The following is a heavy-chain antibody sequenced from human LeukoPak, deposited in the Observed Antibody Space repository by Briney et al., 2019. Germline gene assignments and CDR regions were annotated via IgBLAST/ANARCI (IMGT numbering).Heavy chain of an antibody. V-gene: IGHV3-23*01. CDR1: GFTFSSYA. D-gene: IGHD5-24*01. CDR3: AKDLRLHDYYYYYMDV. Sequence: GGSLRLSCAASGFTFSSYAMSWVRQAPGKGLEWVSAISGSGGSTYYADSVKGRFTISRDNSKNTLYLQMNSLRAEDTAVYYCAKDLRLHDYYYYYMDVWGKGTTVTVSS. CDR2: ISGSGGST. J-gene: IGHJ6*03.